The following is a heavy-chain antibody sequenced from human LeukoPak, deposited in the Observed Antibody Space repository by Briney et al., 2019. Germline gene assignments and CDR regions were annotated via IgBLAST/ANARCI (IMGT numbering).Heavy chain of an antibody. CDR2: ISNDGSNK. D-gene: IGHD2-15*01. V-gene: IGHV3-30*18. CDR1: GFTFSSYG. Sequence: GGSLRLSCAASGFTFSSYGMHWVRQAPGKGLEWVAVISNDGSNKYYADSVKGRFTISRDNSKNTLYLQMNSLRAEDTAVYYCAKDLRYCSGGSCYWPDGVFDYWGQGTLVTVSS. J-gene: IGHJ4*02. CDR3: AKDLRYCSGGSCYWPDGVFDY.